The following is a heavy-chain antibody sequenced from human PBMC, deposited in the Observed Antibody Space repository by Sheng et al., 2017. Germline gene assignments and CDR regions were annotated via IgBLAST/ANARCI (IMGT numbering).Heavy chain of an antibody. CDR3: ARDPGWGAPYYYYYMTS. CDR2: INAGNGNT. D-gene: IGHD3-16*01. V-gene: IGHV1-3*01. CDR1: GYTFTSYA. J-gene: IGHJ6*03. Sequence: QVQLVQSGAEVKKPGASVKVSCKASGYTFTSYAMHWVRQAPGQRLEWMGWINAGNGNTKYSQKFQGRVTITRDTSASTAYMELSSLRSEDTAVYYCARDPGWGAPYYYYYMTSGQGTTVTVSS.